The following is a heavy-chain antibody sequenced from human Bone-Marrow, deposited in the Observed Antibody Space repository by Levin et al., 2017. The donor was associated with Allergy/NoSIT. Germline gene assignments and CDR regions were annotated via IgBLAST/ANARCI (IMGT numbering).Heavy chain of an antibody. V-gene: IGHV4-31*03. D-gene: IGHD5-12*01. CDR2: IYDSGNT. CDR1: GGSISGGGYY. J-gene: IGHJ4*02. Sequence: SETLSLTCTVSGGSISGGGYYWSWIRQHPGKGLEWIGYIYDSGNTYYNPSLKSRVIISVVTSKNQLSLKLTSLTVADTAVYYCARFNGYDFDYWGQGTLVTVSS. CDR3: ARFNGYDFDY.